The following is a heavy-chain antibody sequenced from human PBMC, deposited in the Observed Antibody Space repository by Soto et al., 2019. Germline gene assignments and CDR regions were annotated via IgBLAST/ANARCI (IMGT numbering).Heavy chain of an antibody. CDR2: ISGYSGNA. CDR1: GFIFSDYG. V-gene: IGHV1-18*04. Sequence: ASVNVSCKTSGFIFSDYGINWVRQAPGQGLEWMGWISGYSGNANLAQKFQGRVTMTIDKSTRTAYMELRSLKSDDTAIYYCAKRTSGTTWGESDYSGQGTLVTVS. D-gene: IGHD4-17*01. CDR3: AKRTSGTTWGESDY. J-gene: IGHJ4*02.